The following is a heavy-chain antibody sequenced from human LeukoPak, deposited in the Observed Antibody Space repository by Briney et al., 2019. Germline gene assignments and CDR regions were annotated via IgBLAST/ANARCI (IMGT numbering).Heavy chain of an antibody. CDR1: GFTFTNYP. V-gene: IGHV3-64D*06. D-gene: IGHD2-2*02. J-gene: IGHJ3*02. CDR2: VSINGDTT. CDR3: VRESIDTLGGPHAFDT. Sequence: PGGSLRLSCSASGFTFTNYPIHWVRQAPGKGLDYVSAVSINGDTTYYADSMKGRFTISRDNSKHTLYLQMSSLRPDDTAVYYCVRESIDTLGGPHAFDTWGQGTMVTVSS.